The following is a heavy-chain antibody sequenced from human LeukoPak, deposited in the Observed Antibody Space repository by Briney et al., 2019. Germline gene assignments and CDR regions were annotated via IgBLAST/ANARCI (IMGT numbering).Heavy chain of an antibody. CDR1: GFTFSDYY. D-gene: IGHD2-2*01. CDR3: AREVGVPAAFFDY. CDR2: IYSGGTT. Sequence: GGSLRLSCAASGFTFSDYYMSWIRQAPGKGLEWVSVIYSGGTTHYADSVKGRFTISRDNSKNTLYLQMNSLRVEDTAVYYCAREVGVPAAFFDYWGQGTLVTVSS. J-gene: IGHJ4*02. V-gene: IGHV3-66*01.